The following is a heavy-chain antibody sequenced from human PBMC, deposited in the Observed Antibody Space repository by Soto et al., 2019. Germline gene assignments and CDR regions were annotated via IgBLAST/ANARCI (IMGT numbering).Heavy chain of an antibody. D-gene: IGHD1-1*01. CDR1: GYTFTNYY. J-gene: IGHJ5*02. V-gene: IGHV1-46*03. CDR2: INPSGGST. CDR3: ARVGTYNWFDP. Sequence: ASVKVSCKASGYTFTNYYMHWVRQAPGQELEWMGIINPSGGSTSYAQKFQGRVTMTRDTSTSTVYMELSGLRSEDTAVYYCARVGTYNWFDPWGQGTLVTVSS.